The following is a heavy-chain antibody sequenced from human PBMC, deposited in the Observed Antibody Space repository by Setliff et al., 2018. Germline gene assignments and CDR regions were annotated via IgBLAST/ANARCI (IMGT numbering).Heavy chain of an antibody. D-gene: IGHD1-26*01. J-gene: IGHJ6*03. Sequence: PSETLSLTCTVSGGSISSSYWSWIRQPPGKGLEWIGNIYSSGSIKYNPSLRSRVTISVDTVKNQFSLRLSSLTAADTAVYYCARAPDSGTYYNLYPYYNDVWGKGTTVTVSS. CDR2: IYSSGSI. CDR1: GGSISSSY. CDR3: ARAPDSGTYYNLYPYYNDV. V-gene: IGHV4-59*08.